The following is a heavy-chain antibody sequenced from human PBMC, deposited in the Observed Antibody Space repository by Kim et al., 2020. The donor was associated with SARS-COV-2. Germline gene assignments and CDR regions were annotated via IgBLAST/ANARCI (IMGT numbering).Heavy chain of an antibody. Sequence: RATGQGMEWMGWINTNTGNPTYAQGFTGRFVFSLDTSVSTTYLQISSLKTEDTAIYYCTRSSPRWFDPWGQGTQVTVSS. CDR3: TRSSPRWFDP. J-gene: IGHJ5*02. CDR2: INTNTGNP. V-gene: IGHV7-4-1*02.